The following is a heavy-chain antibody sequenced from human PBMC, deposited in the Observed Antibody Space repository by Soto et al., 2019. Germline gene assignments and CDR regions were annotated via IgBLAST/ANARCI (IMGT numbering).Heavy chain of an antibody. V-gene: IGHV4-31*03. J-gene: IGHJ5*02. CDR3: ARDSRGNTIFGVVTSFDP. CDR2: IYYSGST. Sequence: PSETLSLTCTVSGGSISSGGYYWSWIRQHPGKGLEWIGYIYYSGSTYYNPSLKSRVTISVDTSKNQFSLKLSSVTAADTAVYYCARDSRGNTIFGVVTSFDPWGQGTLVTVSS. D-gene: IGHD3-3*01. CDR1: GGSISSGGYY.